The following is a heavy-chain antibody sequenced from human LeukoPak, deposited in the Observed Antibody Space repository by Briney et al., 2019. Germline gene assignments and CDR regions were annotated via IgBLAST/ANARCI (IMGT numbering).Heavy chain of an antibody. CDR3: ARTIAMVRGVITVYYYMVV. CDR1: GFTVSSNY. Sequence: GGSLRLSCVASGFTVSSNYMSWVRQVPGKGLEWVSVIYSGGSTFYADSVKGRFTISRDNSKNTLYLQMNSLRAEDTAVYYCARTIAMVRGVITVYYYMVVWGKGTTVTVSS. V-gene: IGHV3-66*02. J-gene: IGHJ6*03. CDR2: IYSGGST. D-gene: IGHD3-10*01.